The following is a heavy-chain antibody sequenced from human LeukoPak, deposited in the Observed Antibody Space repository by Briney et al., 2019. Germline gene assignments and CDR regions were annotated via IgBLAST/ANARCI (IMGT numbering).Heavy chain of an antibody. J-gene: IGHJ4*02. D-gene: IGHD2-21*02. CDR1: GGTFSAYW. V-gene: IGHV3-7*01. CDR2: INEDGSVK. CDR3: AKVPRDSDCY. Sequence: PGGSLRLSCAVSGGTFSAYWIAWVRQSPGKGLEWVAEINEDGSVKYYVDSMKGRFTISRDNDKNSLYLQMNSLGAEDTAVYSCAKVPRDSDCYWGQGTLVTVSS.